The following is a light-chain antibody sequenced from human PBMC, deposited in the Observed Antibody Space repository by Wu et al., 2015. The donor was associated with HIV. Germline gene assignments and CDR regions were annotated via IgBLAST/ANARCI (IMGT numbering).Light chain of an antibody. J-gene: IGKJ1*01. CDR1: QNIRSNY. CDR2: DAS. CDR3: HQRTSWPRP. Sequence: EIVLTQSPGTLSLSPGQRATLSCRASQNIRSNYLAWYRHKPGQAPRLVIYDASNRATGIPARFSGSGSGTDFTLTISSLEPEDFAIYYCHQRTSWPRPFDQGTKVEVK. V-gene: IGKV3-11*01.